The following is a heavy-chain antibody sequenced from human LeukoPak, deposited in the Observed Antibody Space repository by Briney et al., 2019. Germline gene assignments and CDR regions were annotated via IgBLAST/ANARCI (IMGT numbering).Heavy chain of an antibody. Sequence: SETLSLTCAVYGGSFSGHYWIWIRQPPGKGLEWIGEINHSGSTNYNPSLKSRVTISVDTSKNQFSLKLSSVTAADTAVYYCARGVVLAVRYVDYWGQGTLVSVSS. CDR1: GGSFSGHY. CDR3: ARGVVLAVRYVDY. J-gene: IGHJ4*02. D-gene: IGHD2-21*01. V-gene: IGHV4-34*01. CDR2: INHSGST.